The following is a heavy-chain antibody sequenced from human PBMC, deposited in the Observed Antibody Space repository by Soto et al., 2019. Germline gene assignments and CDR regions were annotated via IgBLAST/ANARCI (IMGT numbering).Heavy chain of an antibody. D-gene: IGHD5-18*01. CDR1: GGSLSSYC. Sequence: SETLCLTCPVAGGSLSSYCLSWIRRPPGMGLEWIASISYSGTTNYNSSLKSRVTISIDTSKNQFSLKFNSVTAADTAVYYCAREGYNFGPFDYWGQGALVTVSS. J-gene: IGHJ4*02. CDR2: ISYSGTT. V-gene: IGHV4-59*01. CDR3: AREGYNFGPFDY.